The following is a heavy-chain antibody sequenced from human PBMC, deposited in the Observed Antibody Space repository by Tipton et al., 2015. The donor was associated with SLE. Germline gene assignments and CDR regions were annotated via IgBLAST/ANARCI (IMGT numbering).Heavy chain of an antibody. CDR3: AREGDSSAWYLFDY. Sequence: TLSLTCTVSGGSISSGSHCWSWIRQPAGKGLEWIGRIYNTGSTNYNPSLESRVIISVDTSKNQFSLKVPSVTAADTAVYYCAREGDSSAWYLFDYWGQGILVTVSS. V-gene: IGHV4-61*02. J-gene: IGHJ4*02. D-gene: IGHD6-13*01. CDR2: IYNTGST. CDR1: GGSISSGSHC.